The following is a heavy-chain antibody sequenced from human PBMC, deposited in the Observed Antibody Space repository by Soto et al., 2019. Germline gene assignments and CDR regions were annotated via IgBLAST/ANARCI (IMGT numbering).Heavy chain of an antibody. CDR2: MNPRSGNT. CDR1: GYTFITYE. D-gene: IGHD6-13*01. Sequence: QVQVVQSGAEVQKPGASVKVSCKTSGYTFITYEIIWVRQDTGQGLEWMGWMNPRSGNTGYSQTFQGRVDMTRNTSINTAYMELTNLTSEDTAVYYCARGDSLTSSWYWFDTWGQGTLVTVSS. V-gene: IGHV1-8*01. J-gene: IGHJ5*02. CDR3: ARGDSLTSSWYWFDT.